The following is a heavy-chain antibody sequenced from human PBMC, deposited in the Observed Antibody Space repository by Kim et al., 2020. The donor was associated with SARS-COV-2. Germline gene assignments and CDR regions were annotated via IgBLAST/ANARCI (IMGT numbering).Heavy chain of an antibody. V-gene: IGHV3-30*04. J-gene: IGHJ4*02. CDR1: GFTFSSYA. CDR2: ISYDGSNK. CDR3: ARDLGALAAAQSGTNY. D-gene: IGHD6-13*01. Sequence: GGSLRLSCAASGFTFSSYAMHWVRQAPGKGLEWVAVISYDGSNKYYADSVKGRFTISRDNSKNTLYLQMNSLRAEDTAVYYCARDLGALAAAQSGTNYWGQGTLVTVSS.